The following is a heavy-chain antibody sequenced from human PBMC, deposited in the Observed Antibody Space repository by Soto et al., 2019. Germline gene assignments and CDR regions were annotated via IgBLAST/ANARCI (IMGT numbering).Heavy chain of an antibody. J-gene: IGHJ4*02. Sequence: SVKVSCKASGGTFSSYAISWVRQAPGQGLEWMGGIIPIFGTANYAQEFQGRVTITADESTSTADIELSSWRSEDTAVYCCARGHSSSGDSYWGQGTLVTVSS. CDR2: IIPIFGTA. V-gene: IGHV1-69*13. CDR3: ARGHSSSGDSY. D-gene: IGHD6-13*01. CDR1: GGTFSSYA.